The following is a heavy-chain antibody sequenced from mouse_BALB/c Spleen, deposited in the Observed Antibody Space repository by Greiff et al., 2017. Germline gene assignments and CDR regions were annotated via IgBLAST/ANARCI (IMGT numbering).Heavy chain of an antibody. CDR1: GFTFSSFG. CDR2: ISSGSSTI. Sequence: EVKLMESGGGLVQPGGSRKLSCAASGFTFSSFGMHWVRQAPEKGLEWVAYISSGSSTIYYADTVKGRFTISRDNPKNTLFLQMPSLRSEDTAMYYCERPGSGYGAMDRWGKGPSVPVPA. D-gene: IGHD1-1*01. CDR3: ERPGSGYGAMDR. V-gene: IGHV5-17*02. J-gene: IGHJ4*01.